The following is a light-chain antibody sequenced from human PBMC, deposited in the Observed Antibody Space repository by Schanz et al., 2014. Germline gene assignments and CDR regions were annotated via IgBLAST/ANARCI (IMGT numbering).Light chain of an antibody. Sequence: QSVVTQPPSVSGALGQRVTISCTGSSSNIGAGYDVHWYQQFPGTAPKLLIYRNNQRPSGVPHRFSGSKSGNTASLTISGLQSEDEAEYFCCSYAGGTIYNFGTGTKLTVL. CDR3: CSYAGGTIYN. J-gene: IGLJ1*01. CDR2: RNN. CDR1: SSNIGAGYD. V-gene: IGLV1-40*01.